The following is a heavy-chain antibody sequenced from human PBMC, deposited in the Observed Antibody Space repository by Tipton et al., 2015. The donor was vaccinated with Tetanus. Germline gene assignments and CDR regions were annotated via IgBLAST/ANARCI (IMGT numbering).Heavy chain of an antibody. CDR3: ARRRTTTALSYYFDS. V-gene: IGHV5-51*01. D-gene: IGHD4-17*01. J-gene: IGHJ4*02. CDR1: GYNFIIYW. CDR2: IYPGDSNI. Sequence: QSGPEVKKPGESLKISCKGSGYNFIIYWIGWVRQMPGKGLEWMGIIYPGDSNIRYSPSFQGQVTISADRSISTAYLQWSSLKASDTAMYYCARRRTTTALSYYFDSWGQGTLVTVSS.